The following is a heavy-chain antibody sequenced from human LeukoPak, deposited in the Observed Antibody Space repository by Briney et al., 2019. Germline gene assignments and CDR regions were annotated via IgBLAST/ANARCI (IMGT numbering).Heavy chain of an antibody. CDR1: GGSISSHN. V-gene: IGHV4-59*11. CDR2: IYYSGST. J-gene: IGHJ4*02. CDR3: AGQTYYDFWSGYSGFDY. D-gene: IGHD3-3*01. Sequence: WETLSLTCTVSGGSISSHNWSWIRQPPGKGLEWVGYIYYSGSTNYNPSLKSRVTISVDTSKNQFSLKLSSVTAADTAVYYCAGQTYYDFWSGYSGFDYWGQGTLVTVSS.